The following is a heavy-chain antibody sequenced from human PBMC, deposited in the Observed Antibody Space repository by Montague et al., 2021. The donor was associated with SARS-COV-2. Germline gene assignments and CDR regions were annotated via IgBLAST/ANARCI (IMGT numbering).Heavy chain of an antibody. CDR3: ARIRCITIFGMVITPYDYGIDV. CDR2: INHSGST. V-gene: IGHV4-34*01. J-gene: IGHJ6*02. CDR1: GGSFSGYY. Sequence: SETLSLTCAVYGGSFSGYYWSWIRQPPGKGLVWIGEINHSGSTNYNPSLKSRVTISVDTSKNQFSLKLSSVTAADTAVYYCARIRCITIFGMVITPYDYGIDVCGPGTTVTVSS. D-gene: IGHD3-3*01.